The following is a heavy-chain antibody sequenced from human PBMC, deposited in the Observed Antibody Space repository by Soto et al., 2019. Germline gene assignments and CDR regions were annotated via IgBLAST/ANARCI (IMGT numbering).Heavy chain of an antibody. CDR2: ISGSGGST. CDR1: GFTFSSYA. J-gene: IGHJ5*02. CDR3: AKGGDYDFWSGQNNWFDP. V-gene: IGHV3-23*01. Sequence: PGGSLRLSCAASGFTFSSYAMSWVRQAPGKGLEWVSAISGSGGSTYYADSVKGRFTISRDNSKNTLYLQMNSLRAEDTAVYYCAKGGDYDFWSGQNNWFDPWGQGTLVTVPQ. D-gene: IGHD3-3*01.